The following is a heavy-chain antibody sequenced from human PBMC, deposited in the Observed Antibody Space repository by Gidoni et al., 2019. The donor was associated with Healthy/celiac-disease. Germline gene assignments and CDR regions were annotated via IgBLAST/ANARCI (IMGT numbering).Heavy chain of an antibody. CDR3: AREEAYSSSWYGLGY. V-gene: IGHV1-2*02. J-gene: IGHJ4*02. CDR1: GYTFTGYY. Sequence: QVQLVQSGAEVKKPGASVKVSCKASGYTFTGYYMHWVRQAPGQGLEWMGWINPNSGGTNYAQKFQGRVTITRDTSISTAYMELSRLRSDDTAVYYCAREEAYSSSWYGLGYWGQGTLVTVSS. D-gene: IGHD6-13*01. CDR2: INPNSGGT.